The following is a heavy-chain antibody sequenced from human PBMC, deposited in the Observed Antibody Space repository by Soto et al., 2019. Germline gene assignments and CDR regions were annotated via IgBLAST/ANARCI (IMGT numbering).Heavy chain of an antibody. CDR2: IWYDGSNK. CDR3: ARDDCSGGRCYPDY. Sequence: QVQLVESGGGVVQPGRSLRLSCAASGFSFSSYGMHWVRQAPGEGLEWVAVIWYDGSNKYYADSVKGRFTISRDNSKNTLYLQMNSLSAEDTAVYYCARDDCSGGRCYPDYWGQGTLVTVSS. CDR1: GFSFSSYG. J-gene: IGHJ4*02. D-gene: IGHD2-15*01. V-gene: IGHV3-33*01.